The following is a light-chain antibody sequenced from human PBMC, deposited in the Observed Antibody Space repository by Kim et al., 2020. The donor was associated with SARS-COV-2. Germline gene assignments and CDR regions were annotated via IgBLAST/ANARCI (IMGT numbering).Light chain of an antibody. J-gene: IGLJ3*02. CDR3: SAWDSSLSAWV. Sequence: RQTATLTCTGNSNNVGNQGAAWLQQHQGHPPKLLSYRNNNRPSGISERLSASRSGNTASLTITGLQPEDEADYHCSAWDSSLSAWVFGGGTQLTVL. V-gene: IGLV10-54*01. CDR1: SNNVGNQG. CDR2: RNN.